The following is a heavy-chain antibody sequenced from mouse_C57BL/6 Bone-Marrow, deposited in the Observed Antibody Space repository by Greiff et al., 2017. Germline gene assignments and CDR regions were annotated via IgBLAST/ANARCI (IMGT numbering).Heavy chain of an antibody. Sequence: EVKLMESGGGLVQPGESLKLSCESNEYEFPSHDMSWVRKTPEKRLELVAAINSDGGSTYYPDTMERRFIISRDNTKKTLFLQMSSRMSEAAALYYCATHHYYGSGGYFDVWGTGTTVTVSS. CDR2: INSDGGST. CDR1: EYEFPSHD. J-gene: IGHJ1*03. V-gene: IGHV5-2*01. CDR3: ATHHYYGSGGYFDV. D-gene: IGHD1-1*01.